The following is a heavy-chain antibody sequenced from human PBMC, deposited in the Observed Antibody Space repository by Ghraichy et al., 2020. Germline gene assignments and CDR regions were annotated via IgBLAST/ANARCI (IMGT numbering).Heavy chain of an antibody. CDR2: IYTSGST. D-gene: IGHD3-3*01. CDR1: GGSISSYY. Sequence: SETLSLTCTVSGGSISSYYWSWIRQPPGKGLEWIGYIYTSGSTNYNPSLKSRVTISVDTSKNQFSLKLSSVTAADTAVYYCARSYYDFWSGHEEDNWFDPWGQGTLVTVSS. J-gene: IGHJ5*02. V-gene: IGHV4-4*09. CDR3: ARSYYDFWSGHEEDNWFDP.